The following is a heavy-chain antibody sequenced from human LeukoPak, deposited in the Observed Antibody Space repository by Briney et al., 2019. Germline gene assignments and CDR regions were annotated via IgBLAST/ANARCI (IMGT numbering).Heavy chain of an antibody. CDR1: GYTFSNYG. CDR3: ARGIDYSDSRAAEYFQH. CDR2: SSGYHGNT. J-gene: IGHJ1*01. Sequence: ASVKVSCKASGYTFSNYGISWVRQAPGQGLEWMGWSSGYHGNTTYAQKLQGRVTMTTDTSTSTAYMELRSLRSDDTAVYYCARGIDYSDSRAAEYFQHWGQGTLVTVSS. D-gene: IGHD3-22*01. V-gene: IGHV1-18*01.